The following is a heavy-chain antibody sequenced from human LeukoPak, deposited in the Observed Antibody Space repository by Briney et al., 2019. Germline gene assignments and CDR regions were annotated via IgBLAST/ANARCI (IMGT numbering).Heavy chain of an antibody. CDR1: GFTFSGFW. D-gene: IGHD2-21*01. Sequence: QAGGSLRLSCAVSGFTFSGFWMSWSRQAPGKGLEWVASINSDGSEGYYADVVKGRFTISRDNAKNSLYLQINSLRAEDTAVYYCARGWDILWNTREFDYWGQGTLVTVSS. V-gene: IGHV3-7*03. CDR2: INSDGSEG. J-gene: IGHJ4*02. CDR3: ARGWDILWNTREFDY.